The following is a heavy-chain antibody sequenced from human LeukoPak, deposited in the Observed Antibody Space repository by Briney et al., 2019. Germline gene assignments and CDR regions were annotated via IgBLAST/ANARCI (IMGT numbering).Heavy chain of an antibody. V-gene: IGHV1-18*01. J-gene: IGHJ3*02. CDR1: GYTFTSYG. Sequence: ASVKVSCKASGYTFTSYGISWVRQAPGQGLEWMGWISAYNGNTNYAQKLQGRVTMTTDTSTSTAYMELRSLRSDDTAVYYCAGDSLQLWSDDAFDIWGQGTMVTVSS. D-gene: IGHD5-18*01. CDR3: AGDSLQLWSDDAFDI. CDR2: ISAYNGNT.